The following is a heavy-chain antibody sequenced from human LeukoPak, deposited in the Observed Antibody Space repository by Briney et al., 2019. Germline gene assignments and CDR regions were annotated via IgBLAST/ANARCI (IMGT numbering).Heavy chain of an antibody. D-gene: IGHD3-22*01. J-gene: IGHJ4*02. CDR2: IKQDGSEK. CDR1: GFTFSDYY. Sequence: GGSLRLSCAASGFTFSDYYMSWIRQAPGKGLEWVANIKQDGSEKYYVDSVKGRFTISRDNAKNSLYLQMNSLRAEDTAVYYCARDLPYYYDSSGYYGNFGYWGQGTLVTVSS. V-gene: IGHV3-7*01. CDR3: ARDLPYYYDSSGYYGNFGY.